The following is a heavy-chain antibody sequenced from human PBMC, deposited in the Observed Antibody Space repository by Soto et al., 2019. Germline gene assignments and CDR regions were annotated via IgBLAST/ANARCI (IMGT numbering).Heavy chain of an antibody. Sequence: QVQLVQSGAEVKRPGASVKVSCKTPGNFCSKFGISWVRQAPGQGLEWMGWINGHTGSTNYAPKFRGRVTMTTDTSTGILYMELSRLTSDDTAVYYCGRDGDQWDPRYLDYWGQGTLVSV. CDR1: GNFCSKFG. J-gene: IGHJ4*02. CDR3: GRDGDQWDPRYLDY. V-gene: IGHV1-18*01. D-gene: IGHD1-26*01. CDR2: INGHTGST.